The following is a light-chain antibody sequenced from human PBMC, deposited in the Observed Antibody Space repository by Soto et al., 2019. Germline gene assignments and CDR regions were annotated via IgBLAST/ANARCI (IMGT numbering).Light chain of an antibody. CDR2: EVT. Sequence: QSALTQPASVSGSPGQSITVSCTGTASDIGSYDYVSWYQHHPGKAPQLLIYEVTNRPSGVSNRFSGSKSDYTASLTISGLQAEDEGHYYCASYTGSTTRWVFGGGTKVTVL. CDR1: ASDIGSYDY. CDR3: ASYTGSTTRWV. V-gene: IGLV2-14*01. J-gene: IGLJ3*02.